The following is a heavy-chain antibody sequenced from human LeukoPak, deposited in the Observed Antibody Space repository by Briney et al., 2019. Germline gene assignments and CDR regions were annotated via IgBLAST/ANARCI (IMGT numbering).Heavy chain of an antibody. J-gene: IGHJ4*02. CDR2: ISDSGSST. D-gene: IGHD2-15*01. Sequence: GGSLRLSCAASGFIFSDFAMSWVRQAPVKELEWVSGISDSGSSTYYADSVKGRFTISRDNSKNTLYLEMNSLRAEDTALYYCVKVATLDDWGQGTLVTVSS. CDR3: VKVATLDD. V-gene: IGHV3-23*01. CDR1: GFIFSDFA.